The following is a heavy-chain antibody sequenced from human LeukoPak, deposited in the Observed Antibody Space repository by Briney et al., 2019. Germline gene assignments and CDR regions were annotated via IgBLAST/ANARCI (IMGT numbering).Heavy chain of an antibody. Sequence: SETLSLTCTVSGGSISGFYWSWIRQPAGKGLEWIGRIYTSGSTNYNPSLKSRVTMSVDTSKNQFSLKLSSVTAADTAVYYCARETQWELLQDYWGQGTLVTVSS. CDR3: ARETQWELLQDY. D-gene: IGHD1-26*01. CDR2: IYTSGST. J-gene: IGHJ4*02. V-gene: IGHV4-4*07. CDR1: GGSISGFY.